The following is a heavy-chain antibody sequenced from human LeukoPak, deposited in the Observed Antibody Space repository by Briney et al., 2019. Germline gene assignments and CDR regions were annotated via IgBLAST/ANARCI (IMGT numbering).Heavy chain of an antibody. V-gene: IGHV3-23*01. J-gene: IGHJ4*02. D-gene: IGHD2-15*01. CDR1: GFTFDGYA. CDR3: AKRRLGAANPGDFDY. CDR2: ITGAGNI. Sequence: GGSLRLSCAASGFTFDGYAMSWVRQAPGQGLEWVSTITGAGNIYYADSVKGRFTISRVNSKNTLYLQMNSLRAEDTAVYYCAKRRLGAANPGDFDYWGQGTLVTVSS.